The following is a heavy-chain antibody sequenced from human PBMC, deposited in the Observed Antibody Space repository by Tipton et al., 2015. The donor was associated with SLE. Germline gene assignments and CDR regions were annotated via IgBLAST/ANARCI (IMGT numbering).Heavy chain of an antibody. J-gene: IGHJ4*02. D-gene: IGHD3-10*01. V-gene: IGHV3-11*06. CDR1: GFTFSDYY. Sequence: SLRLSCAASGFTFSDYYMSWIRQAPGKGLEWVSYISSSSSYTNYADSVKGRFTISRDNAKNSLYLQMNSLRAEDTAVYYCARDPGTRFGEFGYWGQGTLVTVSS. CDR3: ARDPGTRFGEFGY. CDR2: ISSSSSYT.